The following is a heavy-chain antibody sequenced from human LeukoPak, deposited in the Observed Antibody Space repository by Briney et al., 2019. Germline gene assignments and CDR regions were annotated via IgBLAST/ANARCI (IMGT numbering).Heavy chain of an antibody. V-gene: IGHV3-23*01. CDR2: ITSSGDGT. J-gene: IGHJ4*02. CDR1: GFTFGIYA. Sequence: PGGSLRLSCAASGFTFGIYAMSWVRPAPGEGLKWASSITSSGDGTSYADSVKGRFTISRDNSENMLYLQMNSLRVEDTAVYFCAKDRPNYYGSNGHYYRRDGDYWGQGTLVTVSS. CDR3: AKDRPNYYGSNGHYYRRDGDY. D-gene: IGHD3-22*01.